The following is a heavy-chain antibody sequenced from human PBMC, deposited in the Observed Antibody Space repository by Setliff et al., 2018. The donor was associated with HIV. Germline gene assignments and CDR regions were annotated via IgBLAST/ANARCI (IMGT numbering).Heavy chain of an antibody. CDR1: GFSLTTSAVG. D-gene: IGHD2-2*01. J-gene: IGHJ4*02. CDR3: AHSLYCSSSNCSGLLFDY. V-gene: IGHV2-5*02. Sequence: GSGPTLVNPTQTLTLTCAFSGFSLTTSAVGVGWIRQPPGKALEWLALIYWDDDKRYRSSLKSRLTITKDTSKNQVVLTMTNMDPVDTATYYCAHSLYCSSSNCSGLLFDYWGQGTQVTVSS. CDR2: IYWDDDK.